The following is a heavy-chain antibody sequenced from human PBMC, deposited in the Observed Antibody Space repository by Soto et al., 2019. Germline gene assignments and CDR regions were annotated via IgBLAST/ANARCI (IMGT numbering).Heavy chain of an antibody. CDR3: AKGVHFVFWGTFNCFGP. CDR1: GSTFGNYA. CDR2: ISGSGGHI. Sequence: EVQLLESGGGLVQPGGSLRLSCAASGSTFGNYAMSWVRQTPGKGLEWVSSISGSGGHIYYTGSVKGRFTISRDNSKTALYVQMHSQRADDPAVYCCAKGVHFVFWGTFNCFGPWGQGTLVTVSS. V-gene: IGHV3-23*01. J-gene: IGHJ5*02. D-gene: IGHD3-16*01.